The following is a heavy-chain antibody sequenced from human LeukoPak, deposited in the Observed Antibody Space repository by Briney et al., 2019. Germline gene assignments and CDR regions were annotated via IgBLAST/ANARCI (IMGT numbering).Heavy chain of an antibody. Sequence: GGSLRLSCAASGFTFSSYWMHWVRQAPGRGLVWVSRINSDGSSTSYAGSVKGRFTISRDNAKNTLYLQMNSLRAEDTAVYYCARGSSSWYDVGDYWGQGTLVTVSS. J-gene: IGHJ4*02. CDR3: ARGSSSWYDVGDY. CDR2: INSDGSST. CDR1: GFTFSSYW. V-gene: IGHV3-74*01. D-gene: IGHD6-13*01.